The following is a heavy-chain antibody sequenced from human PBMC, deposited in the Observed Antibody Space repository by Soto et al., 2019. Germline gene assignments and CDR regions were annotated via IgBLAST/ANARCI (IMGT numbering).Heavy chain of an antibody. J-gene: IGHJ5*02. V-gene: IGHV1-69*13. CDR3: ARSRSPIVGGRNWFDP. CDR2: IIPIFGTA. Sequence: SVKVSCKASGGTFSSYAISWVRQAPGQGLEWMGGIIPIFGTANYAQKFQGRVTITADESTSTAYMELSSLRSEDTAVYYCARSRSPIVGGRNWFDPWGQGTLVTVSS. CDR1: GGTFSSYA. D-gene: IGHD3-16*01.